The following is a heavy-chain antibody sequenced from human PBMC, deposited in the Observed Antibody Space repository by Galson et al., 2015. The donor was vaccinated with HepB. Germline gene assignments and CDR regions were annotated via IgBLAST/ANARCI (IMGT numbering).Heavy chain of an antibody. CDR2: ISPSNGNT. Sequence: SVKVSCKGSGYTFINYDIAWVRQAPGQGLEWMGWISPSNGNTNYAQRFQGRVTMTTDTSTSTAYMELRSLRSDDTAMYYCPRVVRAGAPYFDYWGQGTLVSVSS. V-gene: IGHV1-18*01. D-gene: IGHD4-23*01. CDR1: GYTFINYD. J-gene: IGHJ4*02. CDR3: PRVVRAGAPYFDY.